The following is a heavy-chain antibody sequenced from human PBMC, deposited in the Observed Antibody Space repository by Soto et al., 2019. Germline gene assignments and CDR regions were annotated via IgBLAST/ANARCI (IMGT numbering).Heavy chain of an antibody. D-gene: IGHD2-15*01. CDR1: GFTFSSYA. CDR2: ISGSGGST. Sequence: EVQLLESGGGLVQPGGSLRLSCAASGFTFSSYAMSWVRQAPGKGLEWVSAISGSGGSTYYADAVKGRFTISRDNSKNPLYLQRNSLRAEDTAVYYCAKVRSSGGGTPDDAFDIWGQGTMVTVSS. CDR3: AKVRSSGGGTPDDAFDI. V-gene: IGHV3-23*01. J-gene: IGHJ3*02.